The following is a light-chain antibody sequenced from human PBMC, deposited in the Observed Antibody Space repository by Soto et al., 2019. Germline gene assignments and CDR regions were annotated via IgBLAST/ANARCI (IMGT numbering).Light chain of an antibody. CDR1: QSISSW. V-gene: IGKV1-5*03. J-gene: IGKJ1*01. Sequence: DIKMTQSPSTLSAKVGDRVTITCRASQSISSWLAWYQQKPGKAPKLLIYKASSLESGVPSRFSGSGSGTEFTLTISSLQPDDFATYYCQQYNSYPWTFGQGTKVDIK. CDR2: KAS. CDR3: QQYNSYPWT.